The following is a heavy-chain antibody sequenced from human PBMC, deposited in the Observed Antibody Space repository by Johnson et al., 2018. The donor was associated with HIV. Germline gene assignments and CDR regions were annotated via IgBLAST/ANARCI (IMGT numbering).Heavy chain of an antibody. V-gene: IGHV3-30*04. CDR1: GFTFSSYA. CDR2: ISYDGSNK. CDR3: ARVEQLGAFDI. J-gene: IGHJ3*02. Sequence: QVHLVESGGGVVQPGRSLRLSCAASGFTFSSYAMHWVRQAPGKGLEWVAVISYDGSNKYYADSAKGRVPISRDNAKNSLYLQMNRLRAEDTAVYYRARVEQLGAFDIWGQGTMVTVSS. D-gene: IGHD6-6*01.